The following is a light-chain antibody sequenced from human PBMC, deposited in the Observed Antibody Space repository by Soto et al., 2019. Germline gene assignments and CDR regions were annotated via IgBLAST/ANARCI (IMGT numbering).Light chain of an antibody. Sequence: DIQMTDSPSTLSASVGDRVTITCRASQSISSWLAWYQQKPGKAPKLLIYDASSLESGVPSRFSGSGSGTEFTLTISSLQPDDFATYYCQQYNSYPITFGQGTRLEIK. CDR3: QQYNSYPIT. CDR1: QSISSW. CDR2: DAS. J-gene: IGKJ5*01. V-gene: IGKV1-5*01.